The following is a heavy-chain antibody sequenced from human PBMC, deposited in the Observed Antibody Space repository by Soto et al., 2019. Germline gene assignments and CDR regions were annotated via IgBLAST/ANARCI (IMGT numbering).Heavy chain of an antibody. CDR3: ARGDCQVPSVFGY. CDR1: GGLFPNGGYY. J-gene: IGHJ4*02. D-gene: IGHD3-16*01. Sequence: SETLSLTCTVSGGLFPNGGYYWSWIRQEPGKGPEWIGYTHYSGDTSYNPSLRSRVTISTDTSKTQFSLRLRSVSSADTAVSLWARGDCQVPSVFGYWGRRMWVTVSS. CDR2: THYSGDT. V-gene: IGHV4-31*02.